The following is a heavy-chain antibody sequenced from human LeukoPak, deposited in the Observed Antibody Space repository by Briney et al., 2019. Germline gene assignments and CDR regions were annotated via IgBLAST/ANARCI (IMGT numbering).Heavy chain of an antibody. CDR1: GYTFTDYY. J-gene: IGHJ4*02. Sequence: ASVKVSCKASGYTFTDYYIHWVRQAPGQGLEWMGWISPNSGGSNFAQKFQGRVTMTRNTSISTAYMELSRLRSDDTAVYYCARTLYIAAAPGGFDYWGQGTLVTVSS. CDR2: ISPNSGGS. D-gene: IGHD6-13*01. V-gene: IGHV1-2*02. CDR3: ARTLYIAAAPGGFDY.